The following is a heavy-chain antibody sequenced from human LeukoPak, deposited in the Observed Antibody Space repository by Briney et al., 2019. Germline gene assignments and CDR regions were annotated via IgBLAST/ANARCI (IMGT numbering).Heavy chain of an antibody. CDR2: IRYDGSNK. CDR1: GFSFSSYG. J-gene: IGHJ1*01. D-gene: IGHD6-19*01. CDR3: VRGGKRALAGTRSPQYFQH. V-gene: IGHV3-30*02. Sequence: PGGSLRLSCAASGFSFSSYGMHWVSQAPGKGLEWVAFIRYDGSNKYYADSVKGRFTISRDNSKNTLYLQMNSLRAEDTAVYYCVRGGKRALAGTRSPQYFQHWGQGTLVTVSS.